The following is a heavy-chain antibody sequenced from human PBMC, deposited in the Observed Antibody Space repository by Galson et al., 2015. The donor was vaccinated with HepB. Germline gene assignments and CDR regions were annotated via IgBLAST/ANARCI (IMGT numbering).Heavy chain of an antibody. CDR2: ISYDGSNK. D-gene: IGHD3-22*01. V-gene: IGHV3-30*18. J-gene: IGHJ6*03. Sequence: LRLSCAASGFTFSSYGMHWVRQAPGKGLEWVAVISYDGSNKYYADSVKGRFTISRDNSKNTLYLQMNSLRAEDTAVYYCAKGEKLYYYDSSGYYNYYYYMDVWGKGTTVTVSS. CDR3: AKGEKLYYYDSSGYYNYYYYMDV. CDR1: GFTFSSYG.